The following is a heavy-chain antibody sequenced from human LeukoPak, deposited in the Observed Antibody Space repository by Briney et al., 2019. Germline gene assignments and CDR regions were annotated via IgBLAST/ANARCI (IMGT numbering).Heavy chain of an antibody. CDR1: GGTFSSYA. V-gene: IGHV1-69*05. CDR2: IIPIFGTA. D-gene: IGHD3-22*01. J-gene: IGHJ4*02. Sequence: SVKISYKASGGTFSSYAISWVRQAPGQGLEWMGRIIPIFGTANYAQKFQGRVTITTDESTSTAYMELSSLRSEDTAVYYCARAYYYDSSGWSFDYWGQGTLVTVSS. CDR3: ARAYYYDSSGWSFDY.